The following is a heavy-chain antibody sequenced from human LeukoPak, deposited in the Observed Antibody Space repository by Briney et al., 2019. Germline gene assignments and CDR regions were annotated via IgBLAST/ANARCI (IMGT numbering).Heavy chain of an antibody. CDR2: IYYTGTT. V-gene: IGHV4-59*01. J-gene: IGHJ6*02. CDR3: ARGYDIDV. Sequence: SETLSLTCTVSGGSISNYYWSWIRQPPGKALEWIGYIYYTGTTKYNPSLKSRATISLDTSKNQFSQKLTSVTAADTALFFCARGYDIDVWGQGTTVTVSS. CDR1: GGSISNYY.